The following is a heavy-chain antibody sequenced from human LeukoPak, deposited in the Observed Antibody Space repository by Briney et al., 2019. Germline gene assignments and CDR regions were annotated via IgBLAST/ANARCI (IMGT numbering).Heavy chain of an antibody. CDR1: GFTFSSYG. J-gene: IGHJ3*02. CDR3: AKARNMEMATPMDI. Sequence: GGSLRLSCAASGFTFSSYGMHWVRQAPCKGLEWVAVISYDGSNKYYADSVKGRFTISRDNSKNTLYLQMNSLRAEDTAVYYCAKARNMEMATPMDIWGQGTMVTVSS. CDR2: ISYDGSNK. D-gene: IGHD5-24*01. V-gene: IGHV3-30*18.